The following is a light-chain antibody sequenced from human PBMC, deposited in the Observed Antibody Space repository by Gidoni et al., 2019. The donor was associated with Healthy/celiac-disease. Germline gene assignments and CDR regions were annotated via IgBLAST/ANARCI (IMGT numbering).Light chain of an antibody. CDR1: QSISSY. J-gene: IGKJ3*01. Sequence: DIQMTQSQSSLSASVGDRVTITCRASQSISSYLNWYQQKPGKAPKLLIYAASSLQSGVPARFSGSGSWTDFTLTISSLQPEDFATYYCQQSYSTLPFTFGPXTKVDIK. V-gene: IGKV1-39*01. CDR3: QQSYSTLPFT. CDR2: AAS.